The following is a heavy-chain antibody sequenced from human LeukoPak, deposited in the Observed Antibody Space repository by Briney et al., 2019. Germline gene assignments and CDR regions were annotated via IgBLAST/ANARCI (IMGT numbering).Heavy chain of an antibody. CDR3: AGSSRGVCGYLDY. J-gene: IGHJ4*02. D-gene: IGHD3-10*01. CDR2: IYPGDSQT. V-gene: IGHV5-51*01. Sequence: GESLRIFCKGSAHTFSNYWNAWVRQLPGKGLEWMGIIYPGDSQTRYSPSFQGQVTISADKSIATAYLHWSSLKASHTAMYFCAGSSRGVCGYLDYWARGSLVTVSS. CDR1: AHTFSNYW.